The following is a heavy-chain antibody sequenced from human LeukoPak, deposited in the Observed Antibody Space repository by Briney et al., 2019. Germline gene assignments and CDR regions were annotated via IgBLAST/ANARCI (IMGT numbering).Heavy chain of an antibody. V-gene: IGHV1-2*02. CDR2: INPNSGGT. Sequence: ASVKVSCKASGYTFTGYYMHWVRQAPGQGLEWMGWINPNSGGTNYAQKFQGRVTMTRDTSISTAYMELSRLRSDDTAVYYCATYYDTLTGYYVPSYWGQGTLVTASS. J-gene: IGHJ4*02. D-gene: IGHD3-9*01. CDR1: GYTFTGYY. CDR3: ATYYDTLTGYYVPSY.